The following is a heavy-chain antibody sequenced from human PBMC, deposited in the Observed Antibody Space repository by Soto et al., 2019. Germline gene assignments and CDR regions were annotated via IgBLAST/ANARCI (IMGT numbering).Heavy chain of an antibody. Sequence: QVQLQESGPGLRKPSQTLFLTCTVSGGYISSAGSFWSWVRQHPGKGLEWIGYMSHSETTHYNSSLKSRVTTSIDTYKNQFSLNLDSLTAADTAVYYCARGYSRPDLFDSWGPGTLVIVSS. V-gene: IGHV4-31*03. J-gene: IGHJ5*01. CDR3: ARGYSRPDLFDS. D-gene: IGHD5-12*01. CDR2: MSHSETT. CDR1: GGYISSAGSF.